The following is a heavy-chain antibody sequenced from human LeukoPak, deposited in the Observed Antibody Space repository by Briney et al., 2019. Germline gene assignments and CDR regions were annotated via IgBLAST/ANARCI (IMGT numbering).Heavy chain of an antibody. Sequence: LSETLSLTCTVSGGSISNSFYYWGWIRQPPGMGLEWIGSLYYSGGTYYSPSLKSRVTISVDTSKNQFSLKLSSVTAADTAVYYCARVQFRYYYMDVWGKGTTVTVSS. V-gene: IGHV4-39*07. CDR2: LYYSGGT. D-gene: IGHD4-11*01. CDR1: GGSISNSFYY. J-gene: IGHJ6*03. CDR3: ARVQFRYYYMDV.